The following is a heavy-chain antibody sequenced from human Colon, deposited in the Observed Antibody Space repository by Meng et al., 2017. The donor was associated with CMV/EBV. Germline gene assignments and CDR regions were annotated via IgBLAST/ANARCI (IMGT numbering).Heavy chain of an antibody. Sequence: SLKISCSASGFTFADFAMHWVRQAPGKGLEWVSSITWDSRDLVYADSVKGRFTISRDNSKNTLYLQMNSLRVEDTAVYYCTKEGGNHDWGQGTLVTVSS. J-gene: IGHJ4*02. D-gene: IGHD4-23*01. CDR1: GFTFADFA. CDR3: TKEGGNHD. V-gene: IGHV3-9*01. CDR2: ITWDSRDL.